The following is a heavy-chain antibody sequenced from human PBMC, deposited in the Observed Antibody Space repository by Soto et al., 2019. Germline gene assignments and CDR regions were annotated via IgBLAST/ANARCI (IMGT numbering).Heavy chain of an antibody. D-gene: IGHD5-18*01. CDR3: ARHPIQLWLFSGGRAGGD. CDR1: GGSISSSSYY. J-gene: IGHJ4*02. Sequence: QLQLQESGPGLVKPSETLSLTCTVSGGSISSSSYYWGWIRQPPGKGLECSGRIYYSGSTYYNPSLKRRVSIAVTTSKNQFSLKLSSVTAADTAVYYCARHPIQLWLFSGGRAGGDWGQGTLVTVSS. V-gene: IGHV4-39*01. CDR2: IYYSGST.